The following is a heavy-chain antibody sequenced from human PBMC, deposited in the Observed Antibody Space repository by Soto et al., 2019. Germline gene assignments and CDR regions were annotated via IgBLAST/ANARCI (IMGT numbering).Heavy chain of an antibody. D-gene: IGHD3-3*01. V-gene: IGHV4-39*01. CDR2: SYYSGGT. Sequence: QLQLQESGPGLVKPSETLSLTCTVSGGSISSSSYYWGWIRQPPGKGLEWIGSSYYSGGTYYNPPLKIRVTISVDTSRTQYSLKLTSVTAADTAVYYCARQNYDFWPPNWFDPWGQGTLVTVSS. J-gene: IGHJ5*02. CDR3: ARQNYDFWPPNWFDP. CDR1: GGSISSSSYY.